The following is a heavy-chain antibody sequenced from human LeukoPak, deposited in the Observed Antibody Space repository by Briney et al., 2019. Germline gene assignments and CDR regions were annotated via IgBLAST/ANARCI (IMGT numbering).Heavy chain of an antibody. V-gene: IGHV3-23*01. J-gene: IGHJ6*03. Sequence: GGSLRLSCTASGFTFGDYAVSWVRQAPGKGLEWVSAISGSGGSTFYADSVKGRFTISRDNSKNTLYLQMNSLRAEDTAVYYCAKGSRPGYSYGPREYYYYMDVWGKGTTVTVSS. CDR3: AKGSRPGYSYGPREYYYYMDV. CDR1: GFTFGDYA. CDR2: ISGSGGST. D-gene: IGHD5-18*01.